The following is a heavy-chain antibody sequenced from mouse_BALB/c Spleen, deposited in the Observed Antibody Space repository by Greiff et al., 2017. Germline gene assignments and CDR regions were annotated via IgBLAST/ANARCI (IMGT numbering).Heavy chain of an antibody. V-gene: IGHV5-6-5*01. CDR3: ARGGMDY. CDR1: GFTFSSYA. J-gene: IGHJ4*01. Sequence: EVQVVESGGGLVKPGGSLKLSCAASGFTFSSYAMSWVRQTPEKRLEWVASISSGGSTYYPDSVKGRFTISRDNARNILYLQMSSLRSEDTAMYYCARGGMDYWGQGTSVTVSS. CDR2: ISSGGST.